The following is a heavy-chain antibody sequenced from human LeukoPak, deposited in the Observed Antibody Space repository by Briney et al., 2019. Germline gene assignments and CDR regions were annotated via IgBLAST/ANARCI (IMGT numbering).Heavy chain of an antibody. CDR2: IRDSGSTI. CDR3: ARDLEGPGSSVWDY. V-gene: IGHV3-48*03. Sequence: GGSLRLSCAASGFTFSSYDMNWVRQAPGKGLEWVSYIRDSGSTIFYADSVKGRFTISRDNAKNSLYLQMNSLRAEDTAVYYCARDLEGPGSSVWDYWGQGTLVIVSS. D-gene: IGHD3-10*01. CDR1: GFTFSSYD. J-gene: IGHJ4*02.